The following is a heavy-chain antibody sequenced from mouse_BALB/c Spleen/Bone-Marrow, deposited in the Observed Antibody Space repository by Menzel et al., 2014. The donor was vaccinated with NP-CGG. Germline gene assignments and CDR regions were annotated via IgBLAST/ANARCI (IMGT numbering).Heavy chain of an antibody. J-gene: IGHJ4*01. CDR3: ARRTRTSYAMDY. CDR1: GYTFTSYT. D-gene: IGHD1-3*01. V-gene: IGHV1-4*02. Sequence: VQLVESAAELARPGASVKMSCKASGYTFTSYTMHWVKQRPGQGLEWIGYINPSRGYTEYNRKFKNKNALTSVKSSSTASMQLSSLTSADYAVYYCARRTRTSYAMDYWGQGTSVTVSS. CDR2: INPSRGYT.